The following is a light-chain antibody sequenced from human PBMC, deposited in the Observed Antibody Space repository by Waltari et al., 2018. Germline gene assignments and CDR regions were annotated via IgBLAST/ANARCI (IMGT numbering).Light chain of an antibody. CDR1: QSVTVDTVGTDR. V-gene: IGKV3-20*01. CDR3: QQYSTPLS. Sequence: EIVLTQSPGTLSLSAGDRATLFCRASQSVTVDTVGTDRVAWYQQKPGQAPRLLIYGTSNRATGVPDRFSGSGSGTDFTLRISRLEPEDFAVYFCQQYSTPLSFGGGTKVEIK. CDR2: GTS. J-gene: IGKJ4*01.